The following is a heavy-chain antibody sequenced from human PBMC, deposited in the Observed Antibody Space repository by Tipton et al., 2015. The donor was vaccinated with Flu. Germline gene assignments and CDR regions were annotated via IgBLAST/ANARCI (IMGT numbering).Heavy chain of an antibody. Sequence: SLRLSCAASGFTFSSYSMNWARQAPGKGLEWVSSISSSSSYIYYADSVKGRFTISRDNAKNSLYLQMNSLRAEDTAAYYCARASRWDDAFDIWGQGTMVTVSS. CDR1: GFTFSSYS. CDR3: ARASRWDDAFDI. D-gene: IGHD1-26*01. CDR2: ISSSSSYI. J-gene: IGHJ3*02. V-gene: IGHV3-21*01.